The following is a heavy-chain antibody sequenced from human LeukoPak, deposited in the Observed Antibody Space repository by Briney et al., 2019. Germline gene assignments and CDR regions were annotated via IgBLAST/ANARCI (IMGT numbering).Heavy chain of an antibody. CDR2: IYYSGGT. CDR3: ARVPPHGPGGGDAFDI. J-gene: IGHJ3*02. CDR1: GGSISSYY. D-gene: IGHD3-16*01. V-gene: IGHV4-59*01. Sequence: PSETLSLTCTVSGGSISSYYWSWIRQPPGKGLEWIGYIYYSGGTNYNPSLKSRVTISVDTSKNQFSLKLSSVTAADTAVYYCARVPPHGPGGGDAFDIWGQGTMVTVSS.